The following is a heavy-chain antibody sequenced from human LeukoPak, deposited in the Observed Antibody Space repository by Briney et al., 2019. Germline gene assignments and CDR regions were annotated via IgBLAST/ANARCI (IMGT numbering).Heavy chain of an antibody. CDR1: GGSISDYS. J-gene: IGHJ4*02. CDR2: IYYSGST. D-gene: IGHD4-17*01. V-gene: IGHV4-59*08. Sequence: PSETLSLTCTVSGGSISDYSWSWIRQPPGKGLEWTGYIYYSGSTNYNPSLKSRVTISVATSKNQFSLKLSSVTAADTAVYYCARRRYGDPTEDYFDYWGQGTLVTVSS. CDR3: ARRRYGDPTEDYFDY.